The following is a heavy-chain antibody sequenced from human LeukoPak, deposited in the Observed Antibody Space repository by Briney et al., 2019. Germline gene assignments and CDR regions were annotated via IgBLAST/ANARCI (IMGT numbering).Heavy chain of an antibody. CDR3: ARAEYFRSESFPAHY. J-gene: IGHJ4*02. CDR2: IYPADSDT. D-gene: IGHD3-10*01. Sequence: GESLKISCKGSGYIFTNYWIGWVRQMPGKGLEWMGIIYPADSDTRYSPSFQGQVTISADKSISTTYLQWSSLKASDTAMYYCARAEYFRSESFPAHYWGQGTLVTVSS. V-gene: IGHV5-51*01. CDR1: GYIFTNYW.